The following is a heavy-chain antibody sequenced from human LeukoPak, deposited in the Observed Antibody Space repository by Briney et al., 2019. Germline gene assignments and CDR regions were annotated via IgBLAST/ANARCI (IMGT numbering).Heavy chain of an antibody. CDR3: ARDTPYYYDSSGYYFDY. J-gene: IGHJ4*02. D-gene: IGHD3-22*01. CDR2: INPSGGST. Sequence: ASVKVSCKASGYTFTSYYMHWVRQAPGQGLEWMGIINPSGGSTSYAQKFQGRVTMTRDTSTSTVYMELSSLRSEDTAVYYCARDTPYYYDSSGYYFDYWGQGTLVTVSS. CDR1: GYTFTSYY. V-gene: IGHV1-46*01.